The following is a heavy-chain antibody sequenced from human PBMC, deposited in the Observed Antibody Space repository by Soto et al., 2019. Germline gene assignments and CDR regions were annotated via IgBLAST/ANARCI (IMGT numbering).Heavy chain of an antibody. CDR1: GGTFSSYA. CDR3: ARLVPAAMSGMDV. J-gene: IGHJ6*02. CDR2: IIPIFGTA. V-gene: IGHV1-69*13. D-gene: IGHD2-2*01. Sequence: GASVKVSCKASGGTFSSYAISWVRQAPGQGLEWMGWIIPIFGTANYAQKFQGRVTITADESTSTAYMELSRLRSEDTAVYYCARLVPAAMSGMDVWGQGTTVTVSS.